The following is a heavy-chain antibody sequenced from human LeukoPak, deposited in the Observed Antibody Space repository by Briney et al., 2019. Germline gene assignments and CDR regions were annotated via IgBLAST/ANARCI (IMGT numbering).Heavy chain of an antibody. V-gene: IGHV3-21*01. Sequence: GSLRLSCAPSGFTSTSYTMNWVRQAPGKGLEWVSSISSRSTYIYYADSVKARFTISRDNAKNSLYLQMNSLRAEDTAVYYCARVVGATLDEGWLATLDEGWLDDWGQGTLVTVSS. CDR3: ARVVGATLDEGWLATLDEGWLDD. J-gene: IGHJ4*02. CDR2: ISSRSTYI. CDR1: GFTSTSYT. D-gene: IGHD1-26*01.